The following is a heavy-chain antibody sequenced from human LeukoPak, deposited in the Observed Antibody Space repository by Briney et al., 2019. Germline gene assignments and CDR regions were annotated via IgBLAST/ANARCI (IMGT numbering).Heavy chain of an antibody. CDR1: GYSFNSYW. J-gene: IGHJ3*02. CDR2: IYPGDSDT. Sequence: GESLKISCKGSGYSFNSYWIGWVRQMPGKGLEWMGIIYPGDSDTRYSPSFQGQVTISADKSISTAYLQWSSLKASDTAMYYCARRLDYYDSSGYFQGAFDIWGQGTMVTVSS. V-gene: IGHV5-51*01. D-gene: IGHD3-22*01. CDR3: ARRLDYYDSSGYFQGAFDI.